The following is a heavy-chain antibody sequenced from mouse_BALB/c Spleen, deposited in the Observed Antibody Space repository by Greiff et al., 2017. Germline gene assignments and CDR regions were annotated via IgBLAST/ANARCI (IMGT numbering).Heavy chain of an antibody. CDR2: ISSGSSTI. CDR3: ARKGYDVRGYAMDY. Sequence: EVQLVESGGGLVQPGGSRKLSCAASGFTFSSFGMHWVRQAPEKGLEWVAYISSGSSTIYYAATVKGRFTISRDNPKNTLFLQMTSLRSEDTAMYYCARKGYDVRGYAMDYWGQGTSVTVSS. J-gene: IGHJ4*01. V-gene: IGHV5-17*02. CDR1: GFTFSSFG. D-gene: IGHD2-2*01.